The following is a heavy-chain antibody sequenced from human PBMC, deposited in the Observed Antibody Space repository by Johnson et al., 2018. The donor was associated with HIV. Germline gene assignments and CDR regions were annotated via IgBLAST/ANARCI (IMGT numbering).Heavy chain of an antibody. J-gene: IGHJ3*02. CDR2: ISSSGSTM. CDR1: GFTFSDYY. Sequence: MQLVESGGGLVQPGGSLRLSCAASGFTFSDYYMTWIRQAPGKGLEWVSYISSSGSTMYYADSVKGRFTISRDNAKNSLYLQMNSLRAEDTAVYHCARRGNWNDRKSAFDSWGQGTMVTVSS. V-gene: IGHV3-11*04. D-gene: IGHD1-1*01. CDR3: ARRGNWNDRKSAFDS.